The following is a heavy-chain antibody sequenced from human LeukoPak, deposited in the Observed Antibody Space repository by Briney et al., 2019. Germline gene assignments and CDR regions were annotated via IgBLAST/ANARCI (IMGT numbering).Heavy chain of an antibody. Sequence: GGSLRLSCAASGFTFSSYAMSWVRQSPGKGLEWVAAISGSGGSTYYADSVKGRFTISRDNSKNTLYLQMNSLRAEDTAVYYCAKDHQVLPGCFDYWGQGTLVTVSS. CDR2: ISGSGGST. CDR1: GFTFSSYA. J-gene: IGHJ4*02. CDR3: AKDHQVLPGCFDY. V-gene: IGHV3-23*01. D-gene: IGHD2-2*01.